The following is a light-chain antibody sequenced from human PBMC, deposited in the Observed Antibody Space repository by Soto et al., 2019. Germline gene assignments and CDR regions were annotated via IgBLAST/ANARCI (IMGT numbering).Light chain of an antibody. CDR3: HQYGSLYT. Sequence: EIVLTQSPGTLSLSPGERATLSCRASQSVSSSYLAWYQQKPGQAPRLLIYGASSRATGIPDRFSGSGSGTDVTLTISRLEPEDFAVYYCHQYGSLYTFGQGTKVEIK. CDR1: QSVSSSY. J-gene: IGKJ2*01. CDR2: GAS. V-gene: IGKV3-20*01.